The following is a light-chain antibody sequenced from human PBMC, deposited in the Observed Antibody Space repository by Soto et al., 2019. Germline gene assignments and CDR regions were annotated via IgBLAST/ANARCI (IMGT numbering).Light chain of an antibody. V-gene: IGKV3-15*01. Sequence: EILMTQSPATLSVSPGERATLSCRASQTVTGALAWYQQKPGQAPRLLIYGASTRASGIPDRFSGSESGTEFTLTISSLQSEDFAVYYCQQYNDWPPYTFGQGTNVEIK. CDR3: QQYNDWPPYT. J-gene: IGKJ2*01. CDR1: QTVTGA. CDR2: GAS.